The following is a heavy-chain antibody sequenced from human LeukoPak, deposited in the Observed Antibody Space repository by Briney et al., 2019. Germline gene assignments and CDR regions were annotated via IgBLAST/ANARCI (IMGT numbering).Heavy chain of an antibody. V-gene: IGHV3-53*03. D-gene: IGHD1-26*01. Sequence: GGSLRLSCAASGFTVSSNYMSWVRQAPGKGLEWVSVIYSGGTTYYADSVKGRFTISRDNAKNSLYLQMNSPRAEDTAVYYCARAGSRHGMDVWGQGTTVTVSS. CDR3: ARAGSRHGMDV. CDR2: IYSGGTT. CDR1: GFTVSSNY. J-gene: IGHJ6*02.